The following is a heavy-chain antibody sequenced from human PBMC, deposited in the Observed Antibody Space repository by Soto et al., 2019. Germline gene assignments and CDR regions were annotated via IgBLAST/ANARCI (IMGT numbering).Heavy chain of an antibody. V-gene: IGHV1-8*01. CDR3: ARGREGRFLEWLSRSYYFDY. Sequence: GASVKVSCKASGYTFTSYDINWVRQATGQGLEWMGWMNPNSGNTGYAQKFQGRVTMTRNTSISTAYMELSSLRSEDTAVYHCARGREGRFLEWLSRSYYFDYWGQGTLVTVSS. D-gene: IGHD3-3*01. CDR1: GYTFTSYD. CDR2: MNPNSGNT. J-gene: IGHJ4*02.